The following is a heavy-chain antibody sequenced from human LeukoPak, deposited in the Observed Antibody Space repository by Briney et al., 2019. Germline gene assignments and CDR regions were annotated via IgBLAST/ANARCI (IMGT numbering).Heavy chain of an antibody. V-gene: IGHV3-7*01. CDR3: VRAQGLGESENH. CDR2: IKQDGSEK. CDR1: GFTFSSYS. J-gene: IGHJ4*02. Sequence: GGSLRLSCAASGFTFSSYSMNWVRQAPGKGLEWVANIKQDGSEKYYVVSVEGRFTISRDNAKNSLFLQMNSLRAEDTAVYYCVRAQGLGESENHWGQGTLVTVSS. D-gene: IGHD3-16*01.